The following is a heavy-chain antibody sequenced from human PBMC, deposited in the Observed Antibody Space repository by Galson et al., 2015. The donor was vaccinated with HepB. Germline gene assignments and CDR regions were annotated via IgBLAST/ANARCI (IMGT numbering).Heavy chain of an antibody. CDR2: ISGSGGST. CDR1: GFTFSSYA. J-gene: IGHJ3*02. CDR3: AKDGGYYDSSGYYSMRAFDI. Sequence: SLRLSCAASGFTFSSYAMSWVRQAPGKGLEWVSAISGSGGSTYYADSVKGRFTISRDNSKNTLYLQMDSLRAEDTAVYYCAKDGGYYDSSGYYSMRAFDIWGQGTMVTVSS. D-gene: IGHD3-22*01. V-gene: IGHV3-23*01.